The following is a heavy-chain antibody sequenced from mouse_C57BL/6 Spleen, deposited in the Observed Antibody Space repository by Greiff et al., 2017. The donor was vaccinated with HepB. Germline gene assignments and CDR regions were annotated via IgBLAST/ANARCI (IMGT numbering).Heavy chain of an antibody. CDR2: ISGGGGNT. J-gene: IGHJ3*01. D-gene: IGHD3-2*02. CDR1: GFTFSSYT. CDR3: ARQRETAQASWFAY. Sequence: EVKLVESGGGLVKPGGSLKLSCAASGFTFSSYTMSWVRQTPEKRLEWVATISGGGGNTYYPDSVKGRFTISRDNATNTLYLQMSSLRSEDTALYYCARQRETAQASWFAYWGQGTLVTVSA. V-gene: IGHV5-9*01.